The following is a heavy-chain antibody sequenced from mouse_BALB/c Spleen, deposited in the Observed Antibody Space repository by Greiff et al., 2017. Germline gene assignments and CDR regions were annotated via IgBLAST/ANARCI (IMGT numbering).Heavy chain of an antibody. J-gene: IGHJ1*01. CDR2: ISSGGGST. V-gene: IGHV5-12-1*01. CDR1: GFAFSSYD. CDR3: ARRGWYFDV. Sequence: DVMLVESGGGLVKPGGSLKLSCAASGFAFSSYDMSWVRQTPEKRLEWVAYISSGGGSTYYPHTVKGRFTISRDNAKNTLYLQMSSLKSEDKAMYYWARRGWYFDVWGAGTTVTVSS.